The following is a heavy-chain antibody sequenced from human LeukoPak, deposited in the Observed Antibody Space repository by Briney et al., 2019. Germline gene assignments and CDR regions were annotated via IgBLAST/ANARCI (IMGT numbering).Heavy chain of an antibody. D-gene: IGHD1-26*01. CDR1: GFTFSSYA. CDR3: ARGGLLSRY. Sequence: GGSMRLSCAASGFTFSSYAMHWVRQAPGKGLVWVSHINTDGSYTRYADSVKGRFTIARDNAKSTLYLQMNSLRAEDTAVYYCARGGLLSRYWGQGTLVTVSS. V-gene: IGHV3-74*01. CDR2: INTDGSYT. J-gene: IGHJ4*02.